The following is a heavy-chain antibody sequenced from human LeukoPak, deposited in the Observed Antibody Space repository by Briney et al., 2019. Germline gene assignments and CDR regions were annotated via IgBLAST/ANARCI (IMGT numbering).Heavy chain of an antibody. CDR1: GFTFSSYW. J-gene: IGHJ4*02. D-gene: IGHD3-22*01. CDR3: ARTRGTMIVGDFDY. V-gene: IGHV3-74*01. CDR2: IASDGSST. Sequence: GGSLRLSCAASGFTFSSYWMNWVRQAPGKGLVWVSRIASDGSSTTYADSVKGRFTISRDNAKNSLYLQMNSLRAEDTAVYYCARTRGTMIVGDFDYWGQGTLVTVSS.